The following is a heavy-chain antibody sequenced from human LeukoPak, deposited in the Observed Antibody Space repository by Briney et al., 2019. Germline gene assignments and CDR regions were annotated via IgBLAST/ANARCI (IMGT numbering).Heavy chain of an antibody. Sequence: GRSLRLSCAASGFTFSSYGMHWVRQAPGKGLEWVAVISYDGSNKYYADSVKGRFTISRDNSKNTLYLQMNSLRAEDTAVYYCARGGRYDSSGYLHYFDYWGQGTLVTVSS. CDR2: ISYDGSNK. D-gene: IGHD3-22*01. CDR3: ARGGRYDSSGYLHYFDY. CDR1: GFTFSSYG. J-gene: IGHJ4*02. V-gene: IGHV3-30*03.